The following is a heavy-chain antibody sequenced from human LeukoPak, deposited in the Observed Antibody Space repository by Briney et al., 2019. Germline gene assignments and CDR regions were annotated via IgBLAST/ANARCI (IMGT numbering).Heavy chain of an antibody. CDR3: AKDRGNWNDAEDY. CDR2: ISYDGSNK. J-gene: IGHJ4*02. V-gene: IGHV3-30-3*01. D-gene: IGHD1-20*01. Sequence: EGSLRLCCAASGFTFSSYAMQWVRQAPGKGLEWVAVISYDGSNKYYAASVKGRFTISRDNSNTTLYLQMNSRRAEDTAVYYCAKDRGNWNDAEDYWGQGTLVTVSS. CDR1: GFTFSSYA.